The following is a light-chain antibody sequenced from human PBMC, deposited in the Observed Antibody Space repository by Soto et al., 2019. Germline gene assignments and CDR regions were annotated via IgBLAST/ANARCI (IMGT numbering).Light chain of an antibody. CDR2: GAS. Sequence: EILITQSPATLSVSPGERATLSCRASQSVDSNLAWYQQKPGQAPRLLIYGASTRATGISARFSGSGSGTEFTLTISXLQSEDFGVYYCQQYNNWCTFGQGTKVDIK. V-gene: IGKV3-15*01. CDR1: QSVDSN. J-gene: IGKJ1*01. CDR3: QQYNNWCT.